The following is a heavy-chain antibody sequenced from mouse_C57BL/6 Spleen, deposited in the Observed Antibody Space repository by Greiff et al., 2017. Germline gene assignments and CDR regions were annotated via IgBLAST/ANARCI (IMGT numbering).Heavy chain of an antibody. V-gene: IGHV1-72*01. J-gene: IGHJ2*01. CDR1: GYTFTSYW. Sequence: QVQLQQPGTELVKPGASVKLSCKASGYTFTSYWMHWVKQRPGRGLEWIGRIDPNSGGTKYNEKFKSKATLTADKPSSTAYMQLSSLTSEDSAVYYCARRVGTAQAADYFAYWGQGTTLTVSS. D-gene: IGHD3-2*02. CDR2: IDPNSGGT. CDR3: ARRVGTAQAADYFAY.